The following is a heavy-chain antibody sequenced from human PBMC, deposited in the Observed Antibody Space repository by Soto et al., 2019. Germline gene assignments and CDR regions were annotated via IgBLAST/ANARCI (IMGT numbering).Heavy chain of an antibody. V-gene: IGHV3-30*02. J-gene: IGHJ4*02. D-gene: IGHD1-26*01. Sequence: QVHLAESGGGVVQPGGSLRLSCFASGFTFTSSGMNWVRQVPGRGLEWVALAPYDAYSLSYAESVRGRFIISRDNSNNSIYLQMNSLRPDYTGVYYCAKNTYNGIYRGDAFDSWGQGIHVTVSS. CDR2: APYDAYSL. CDR3: AKNTYNGIYRGDAFDS. CDR1: GFTFTSSG.